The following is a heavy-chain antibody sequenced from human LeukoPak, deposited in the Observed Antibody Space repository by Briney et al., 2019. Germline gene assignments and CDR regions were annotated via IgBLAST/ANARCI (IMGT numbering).Heavy chain of an antibody. Sequence: PGGSLRLSCSASGFTFSSYSMYWVRQAPGKGLEYVSAISTNGGSTYYADSVKGRFTISRDNAKNSLFLQMNSLRAEDTAVYYCAMTNLGYCSGGSCYHYWGQGTLVTVSS. CDR1: GFTFSSYS. CDR3: AMTNLGYCSGGSCYHY. J-gene: IGHJ4*02. D-gene: IGHD2-15*01. CDR2: ISTNGGST. V-gene: IGHV3-64*04.